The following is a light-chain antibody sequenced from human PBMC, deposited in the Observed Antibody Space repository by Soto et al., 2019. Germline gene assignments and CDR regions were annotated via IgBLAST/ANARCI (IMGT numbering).Light chain of an antibody. V-gene: IGKV3-11*01. CDR3: LQRSDWRT. CDR1: ESISRP. J-gene: IGKJ1*01. Sequence: IVLTQSPVSLSLSPGERATLSCRASESISRPLAWYQQRPGQAPRLLMYDASNRATGIPQRFSGSGSGTDFTLTISSLEPEDFAVYYCLQRSDWRTFGRGTKVDIK. CDR2: DAS.